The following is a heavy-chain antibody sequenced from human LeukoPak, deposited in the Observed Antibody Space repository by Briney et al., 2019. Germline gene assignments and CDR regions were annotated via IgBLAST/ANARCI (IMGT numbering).Heavy chain of an antibody. CDR3: ARGETTIKPRVERRYFDL. CDR1: GGSISSNY. V-gene: IGHV4-59*12. D-gene: IGHD1-26*01. Sequence: SETLSLTCTVSGGSISSNYWSWIRQPPGKGLEWIGDIYYSGSTNYNPSLKSRVTISVDTSKNQFSLKLSSVTAADTAVYYCARGETTIKPRVERRYFDLWGRGTLVTVSS. CDR2: IYYSGST. J-gene: IGHJ2*01.